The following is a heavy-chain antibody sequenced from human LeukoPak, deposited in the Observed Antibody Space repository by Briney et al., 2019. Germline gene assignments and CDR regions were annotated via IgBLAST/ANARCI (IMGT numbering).Heavy chain of an antibody. CDR1: GGSISSSSYY. J-gene: IGHJ4*02. CDR2: IYYSGST. CDR3: ARAVYYFDY. Sequence: TSETLSLTCTVSGGSISSSSYYWGWIRQPPGKGLEWIGSIYYSGSTYYNPSLKSRVTISVDTSKNQFSLKLSSVTAADTAVYYCARAVYYFDYWGQGTLVTVSS. V-gene: IGHV4-39*07.